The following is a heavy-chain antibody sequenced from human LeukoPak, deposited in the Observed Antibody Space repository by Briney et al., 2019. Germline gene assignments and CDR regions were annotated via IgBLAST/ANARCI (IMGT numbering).Heavy chain of an antibody. Sequence: GESLKISCKGSGYSFTNYWIGWVRQMPGKVLEWMGIIYPGDSDTRYSPSFQGQVTVSADKSTSTAYLQWSSLKASDTAMYYCARSLYDFWSGYFGFDPWGQGTLVTVSS. J-gene: IGHJ5*02. V-gene: IGHV5-51*01. D-gene: IGHD3-3*01. CDR3: ARSLYDFWSGYFGFDP. CDR2: IYPGDSDT. CDR1: GYSFTNYW.